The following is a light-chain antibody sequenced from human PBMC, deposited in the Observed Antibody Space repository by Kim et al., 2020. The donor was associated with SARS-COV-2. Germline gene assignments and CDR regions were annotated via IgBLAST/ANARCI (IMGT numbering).Light chain of an antibody. CDR3: NSRDSSGNHWV. CDR1: SLRIYY. CDR2: SKN. Sequence: ALGKIVRITCQGDSLRIYYASWYQQKPGQAPVLVIYSKNNRPSGIPDRFSGSSSGNTASLTITGAQAEDEADYYCNSRDSSGNHWVFGGGTQLTVL. J-gene: IGLJ3*02. V-gene: IGLV3-19*01.